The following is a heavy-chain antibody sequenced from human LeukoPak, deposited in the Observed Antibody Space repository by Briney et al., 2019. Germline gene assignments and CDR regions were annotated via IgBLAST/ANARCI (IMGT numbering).Heavy chain of an antibody. CDR3: ATGLSFITGTTGNYYYYGMDV. Sequence: ASVKISCKVSGYTFTDYYMHWVQQAPGKGLEWMGLADPEDGETIYAEKFQGRVTITADTSTDTAYMELSSLRSEDTAVYYCATGLSFITGTTGNYYYYGMDVWGQGTTVTVSS. CDR1: GYTFTDYY. CDR2: ADPEDGET. D-gene: IGHD1-20*01. V-gene: IGHV1-69-2*01. J-gene: IGHJ6*02.